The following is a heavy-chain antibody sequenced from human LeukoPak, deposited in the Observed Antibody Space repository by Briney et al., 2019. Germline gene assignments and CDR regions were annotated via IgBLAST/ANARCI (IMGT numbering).Heavy chain of an antibody. V-gene: IGHV4-38-2*02. D-gene: IGHD2-15*01. CDR2: IYHSGST. CDR1: GYSISSGYY. J-gene: IGHJ4*02. Sequence: SETLSLTCTVSGYSISSGYYWGWIRQPPGKGLEWIGSIYHSGSTYYNPSLKSRVTISVGTSKNQFSLKLSSVTAADTAVYYCARVYCSGGSCSDYWGQGTLVTVSS. CDR3: ARVYCSGGSCSDY.